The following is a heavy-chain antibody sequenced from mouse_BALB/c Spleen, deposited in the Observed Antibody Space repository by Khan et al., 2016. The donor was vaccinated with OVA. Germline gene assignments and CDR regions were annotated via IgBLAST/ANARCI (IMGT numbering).Heavy chain of an antibody. Sequence: EVELVESGGDLVRPGGSLKLSCAASGFSFSRYSMSWVRRPPEKRLEWVATISSGGTYTYYSDSVKGRFTISSDNANNTLFLQMSSLRYEDTAIYYCARQEGYYGYRVGEYWGQGTSVTVSS. CDR2: ISSGGTYT. V-gene: IGHV5-9-3*01. CDR3: ARQEGYYGYRVGEY. J-gene: IGHJ4*01. CDR1: GFSFSRYS. D-gene: IGHD2-2*01.